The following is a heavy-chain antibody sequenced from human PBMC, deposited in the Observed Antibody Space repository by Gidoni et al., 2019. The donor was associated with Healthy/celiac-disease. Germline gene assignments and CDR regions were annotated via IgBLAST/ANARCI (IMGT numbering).Heavy chain of an antibody. CDR3: ARGERIKRGYSGYDY. Sequence: QVQLQQWGAGLLKPSETLSLTCAVYGGSFSGYYWSWIRQPPGKGLEWIGEINHSGSTNYNPSLKSRVTISVDTSKNQFSLKLSSVTAADTAVYYCARGERIKRGYSGYDYWGQGTLVTVSS. V-gene: IGHV4-34*01. CDR2: INHSGST. J-gene: IGHJ4*02. CDR1: GGSFSGYY. D-gene: IGHD5-12*01.